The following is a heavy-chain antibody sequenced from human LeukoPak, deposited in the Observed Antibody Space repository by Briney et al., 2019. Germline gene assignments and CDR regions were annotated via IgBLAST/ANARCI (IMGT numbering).Heavy chain of an antibody. V-gene: IGHV1-46*01. Sequence: ASVEVSCKASGYIFTSNYIHWVRQAPGQGLEWMEIINPSGGGTTYAQKFQGRVTMTRDLSTSTVYMELSSLRSEDTAVYYCARDLMYSNYVNWFDPWGQGTLVTVSS. D-gene: IGHD4-11*01. CDR1: GYIFTSNY. CDR3: ARDLMYSNYVNWFDP. CDR2: INPSGGGT. J-gene: IGHJ5*02.